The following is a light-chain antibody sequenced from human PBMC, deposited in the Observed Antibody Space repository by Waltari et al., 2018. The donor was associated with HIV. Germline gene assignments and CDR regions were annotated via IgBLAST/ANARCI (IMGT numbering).Light chain of an antibody. CDR3: QSYDSSLSGLL. V-gene: IGLV1-40*01. Sequence: QSVLTQPPSVSGAPGQRVTISCTGSSSNIGAGFDVHWYQQLPGTAPKLLLYGNTNRPSWVPDRFSGSKSGTSASLAITGLQAEDESDYYCQSYDSSLSGLLFGGGTKLTVL. CDR1: SSNIGAGFD. J-gene: IGLJ2*01. CDR2: GNT.